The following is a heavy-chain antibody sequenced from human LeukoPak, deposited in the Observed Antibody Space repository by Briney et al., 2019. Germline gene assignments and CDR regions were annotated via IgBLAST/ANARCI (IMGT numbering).Heavy chain of an antibody. J-gene: IGHJ4*02. D-gene: IGHD3-10*01. Sequence: GGSLRLSCAASGFTFSSYAMSWVRQAPGKGLEWVSAIRGSGDTTYYADSVKGRFTISRDNSKNTLYLQMDSLRAEDTAIYYCADFGSGSYCFDYWGQGTLVTVSS. CDR1: GFTFSSYA. CDR3: ADFGSGSYCFDY. V-gene: IGHV3-23*01. CDR2: IRGSGDTT.